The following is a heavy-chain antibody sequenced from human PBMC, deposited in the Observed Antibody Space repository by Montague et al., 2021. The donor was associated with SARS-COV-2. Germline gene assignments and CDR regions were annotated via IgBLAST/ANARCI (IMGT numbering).Heavy chain of an antibody. CDR3: ARERGYQLLSGWFDP. CDR1: GGSISSYY. J-gene: IGHJ5*02. V-gene: IGHV4-59*01. D-gene: IGHD2-2*01. CDR2: IYYNGTT. Sequence: SETLSLTCTVSGGSISSYYWSWIRQPPGKGLEWIGYIYYNGTTNYSPFLKGRVSISVDTSKNQFSLEMNSVTAADTAVYYCARERGYQLLSGWFDPWGQGTLVTVSS.